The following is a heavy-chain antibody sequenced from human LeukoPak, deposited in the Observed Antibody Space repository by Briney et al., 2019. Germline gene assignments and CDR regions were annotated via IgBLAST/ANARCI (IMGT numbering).Heavy chain of an antibody. D-gene: IGHD3-22*01. CDR3: ARGLNSFDV. CDR2: TTNKRKSFTT. Sequence: GGSLRLSCAASGFTLSDHYMDWVRQAPGKGLEWVGRTTNKRKSFTTEYAASVQGRFTISRDNSKNSLFLQMDSLKTDDTAVYYCARGLNSFDVWGQGTMVTVSS. CDR1: GFTLSDHY. V-gene: IGHV3-72*01. J-gene: IGHJ3*01.